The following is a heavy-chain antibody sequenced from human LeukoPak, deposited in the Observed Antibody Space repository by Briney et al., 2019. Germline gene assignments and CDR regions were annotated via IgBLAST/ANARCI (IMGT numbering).Heavy chain of an antibody. CDR1: GFTVSSSY. CDR2: IYSDDNT. J-gene: IGHJ4*02. CDR3: ARTEYPRYYFDY. D-gene: IGHD2/OR15-2a*01. Sequence: GGSLRLSCAASGFTVSSSYMSWVRQAPGKGLEWVSVIYSDDNTYYADSVKGRFTISRDSSKNTLYLQMKSLRAEDTAVYYCARTEYPRYYFDYWGQGTLVTVSS. V-gene: IGHV3-66*01.